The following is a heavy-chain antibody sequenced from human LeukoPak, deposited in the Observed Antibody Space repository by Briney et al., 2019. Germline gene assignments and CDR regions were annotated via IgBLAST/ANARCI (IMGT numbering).Heavy chain of an antibody. V-gene: IGHV3-23*01. J-gene: IGHJ5*02. CDR2: ISGNGGST. CDR3: AKGLMSGYYDILTGLA. D-gene: IGHD3-9*01. Sequence: GGSLRLSCAASGFTFSSYAMSWVRQAPGKGLEWVSAISGNGGSTYYADSVKGRFTISRDNSKNTLYLQMNRLRAEDTAVYYCAKGLMSGYYDILTGLAWGQGTLVTVSS. CDR1: GFTFSSYA.